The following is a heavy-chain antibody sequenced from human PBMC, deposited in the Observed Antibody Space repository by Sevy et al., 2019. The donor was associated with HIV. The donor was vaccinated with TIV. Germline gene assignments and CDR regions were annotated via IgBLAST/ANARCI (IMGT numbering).Heavy chain of an antibody. D-gene: IGHD1-26*01. CDR3: SRDLRLSGISRSDY. CDR2: ISGSGNTI. J-gene: IGHJ4*02. CDR1: GFTFNSYD. V-gene: IGHV3-48*03. Sequence: GGSLRLSCAASGFTFNSYDMNWVRRAPGKGLEWISYISGSGNTIYYANSVKGRFTISRDNAKKSLSLQMNSLRAEDTAVYYCSRDLRLSGISRSDYWGQGTLVTVSS.